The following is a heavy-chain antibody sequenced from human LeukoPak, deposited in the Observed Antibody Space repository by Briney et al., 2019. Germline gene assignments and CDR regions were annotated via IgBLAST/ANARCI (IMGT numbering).Heavy chain of an antibody. CDR2: ISSSSSYI. Sequence: GGSLRLSCAASGFTFSGYSMNWVRQAPGKGLEWVSSISSSSSYIYYADSVKGRFTISRDNAKNSLYLQMNSLRAEDTAVYYCARADCSSTSCYADFDYWGQGTLVTVSS. J-gene: IGHJ4*02. CDR1: GFTFSGYS. D-gene: IGHD2-2*01. V-gene: IGHV3-21*01. CDR3: ARADCSSTSCYADFDY.